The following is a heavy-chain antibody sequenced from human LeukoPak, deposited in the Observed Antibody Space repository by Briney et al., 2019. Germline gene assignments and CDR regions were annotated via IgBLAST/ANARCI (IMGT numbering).Heavy chain of an antibody. V-gene: IGHV3-20*04. Sequence: GGSLRLSCAASGFTFDDYGMSWVRPAPGKGLGWVSGINWNGGSTGYADSVKGRFTISRDNAKNSLYLQMNSLRAADTAVYYCANVRYKYGKDYWGQGTLVTVSS. CDR1: GFTFDDYG. D-gene: IGHD2/OR15-2a*01. J-gene: IGHJ4*02. CDR2: INWNGGST. CDR3: ANVRYKYGKDY.